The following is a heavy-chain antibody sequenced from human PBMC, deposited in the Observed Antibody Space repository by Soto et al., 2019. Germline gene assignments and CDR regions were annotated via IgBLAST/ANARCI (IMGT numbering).Heavy chain of an antibody. V-gene: IGHV4-34*12. J-gene: IGHJ6*02. CDR1: GGSFSGYY. D-gene: IGHD3-10*01. Sequence: SETLSLTCAVYGGSFSGYYWSWIRQPQGKGLEWIGEVIHSGSPNYNPSLKSRVSISVDTSKSQFSLKLSSVTAADTAVYYCARRGDTMVRGVIRDYYYYYGMDVWGQGTTVTVSS. CDR2: VIHSGSP. CDR3: ARRGDTMVRGVIRDYYYYYGMDV.